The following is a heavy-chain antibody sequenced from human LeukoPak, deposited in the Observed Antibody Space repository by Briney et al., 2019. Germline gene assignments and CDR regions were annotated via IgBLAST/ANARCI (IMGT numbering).Heavy chain of an antibody. CDR1: GFTFSSYW. Sequence: GGSLRLSCAASGFTFSSYWMHWVRQAPGKGLVWVSRINSDGSSTSYADSVKGRFTISRDNAKNTLYLQMNSLRAEDTAGYYCARDFRIYGMDVWGQGTTVTVSS. CDR3: ARDFRIYGMDV. CDR2: INSDGSST. V-gene: IGHV3-74*01. J-gene: IGHJ6*02.